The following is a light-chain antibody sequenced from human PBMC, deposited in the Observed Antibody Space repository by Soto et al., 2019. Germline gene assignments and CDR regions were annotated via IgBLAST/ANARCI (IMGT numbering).Light chain of an antibody. CDR3: QQYYTYPWT. CDR2: AAS. CDR1: QDVSSY. J-gene: IGKJ1*01. Sequence: AIRMTQSPSSLSASTGDRVTITCRASQDVSSYLAWYQQKPGKAPKLLIFAASTLQSGVPSRFSGSGSETDFTFTISCLQSEDFATYYCQQYYTYPWTLGQGTKVEFK. V-gene: IGKV1-8*01.